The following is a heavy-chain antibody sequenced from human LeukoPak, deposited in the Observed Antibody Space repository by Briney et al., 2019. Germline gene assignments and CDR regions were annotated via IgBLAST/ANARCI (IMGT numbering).Heavy chain of an antibody. CDR3: ARDGTAAALYFDL. Sequence: PGLSLRLSCEVSGFTFTDYWMNGVPQAPGKGPEWVAGIRQDGSEKTYVDSVKGRFTISRDNTKNSLSLQLNGLRAEDTAVYYCARDGTAAALYFDLWGQGTLVTVSS. CDR1: GFTFTDYW. J-gene: IGHJ4*01. CDR2: IRQDGSEK. V-gene: IGHV3-7*01. D-gene: IGHD6-13*01.